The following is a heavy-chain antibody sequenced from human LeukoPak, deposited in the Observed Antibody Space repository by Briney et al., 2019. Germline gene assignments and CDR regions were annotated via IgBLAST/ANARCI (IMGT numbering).Heavy chain of an antibody. V-gene: IGHV4-31*03. CDR3: ARRDYYGSGSSGYYGMDV. CDR2: IYYSGST. Sequence: TSETLSLTCTVSGGSISSGGYYWSWIRQHPGKGLEWIGYIYYSGSTHYNPSLKSRVTISVDTSKNQFSLKLSSVTAADTAVYYCARRDYYGSGSSGYYGMDVWGQGTTVTVSS. CDR1: GGSISSGGYY. J-gene: IGHJ6*02. D-gene: IGHD3-10*01.